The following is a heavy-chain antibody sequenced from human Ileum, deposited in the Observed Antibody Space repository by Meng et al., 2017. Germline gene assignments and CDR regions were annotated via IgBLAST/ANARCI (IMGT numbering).Heavy chain of an antibody. CDR1: GFTFSSYA. J-gene: IGHJ6*02. Sequence: GESLKISCAASGFTFSSYAMHWVRQAPGKGLEWVAVISYDGSNKYYADSVKGRFTISRDNSKNTLYLQMNSLRAEDTAVYYCARGKLQLGDVYYYYYYGMDVWGQGTTVTVSS. D-gene: IGHD4-11*01. V-gene: IGHV3-30*04. CDR2: ISYDGSNK. CDR3: ARGKLQLGDVYYYYYYGMDV.